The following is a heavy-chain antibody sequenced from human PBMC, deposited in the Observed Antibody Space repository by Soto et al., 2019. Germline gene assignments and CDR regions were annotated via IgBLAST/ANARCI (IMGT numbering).Heavy chain of an antibody. Sequence: SETLSLTCAVSGGSISSCGYSWSWIRQPPGKGLEWIGYIYHSGSTYYNPSLKSRVTISVDRSKNQFSLKLSSVTAADTAVYYCARASCSSTSCYYNYYGMDVWGQGTTVTVSS. D-gene: IGHD2-2*01. V-gene: IGHV4-30-2*01. CDR3: ARASCSSTSCYYNYYGMDV. J-gene: IGHJ6*02. CDR2: IYHSGST. CDR1: GGSISSCGYS.